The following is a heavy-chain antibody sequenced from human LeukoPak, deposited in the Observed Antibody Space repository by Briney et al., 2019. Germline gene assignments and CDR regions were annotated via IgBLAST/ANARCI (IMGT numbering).Heavy chain of an antibody. CDR3: ARDNFSTVVTVGNWFDP. CDR2: INPNSGGT. CDR1: GYTFTGYY. D-gene: IGHD4-23*01. V-gene: IGHV1-2*02. J-gene: IGHJ5*02. Sequence: ASVKVSCKASGYTFTGYYMHWVRQAPGQGLEWMGWINPNSGGTNYAQKFQGRVTMTRDTSISTAYMELSRLRPDDTAVYYCARDNFSTVVTVGNWFDPWGQGTLVTVSS.